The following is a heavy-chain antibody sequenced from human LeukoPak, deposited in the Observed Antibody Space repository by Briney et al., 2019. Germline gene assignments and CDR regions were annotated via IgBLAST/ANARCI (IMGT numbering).Heavy chain of an antibody. CDR3: AMRNYPGAGYIAAEPFDS. J-gene: IGHJ4*02. CDR1: GGSISHYY. D-gene: IGHD1-7*01. V-gene: IGHV4-4*07. CDR2: IYTSGST. Sequence: SETLSLTCTVSGGSISHYYWSWIRQPAGRGLEWFGRIYTSGSTNYNPPCKSRVTMSVDTSKKQISLEMSSVKAADTAVYDCAMRNYPGAGYIAAEPFDSWGQGNLVTVSS.